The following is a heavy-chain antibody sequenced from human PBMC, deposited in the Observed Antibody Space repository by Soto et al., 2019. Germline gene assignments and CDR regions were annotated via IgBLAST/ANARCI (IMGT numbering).Heavy chain of an antibody. J-gene: IGHJ6*02. D-gene: IGHD6-13*01. CDR1: GYDFTAYD. Sequence: VKVSCKASGYDFTAYDINWVRQASGQGLEWMGWMNPINGATGSARRFQGRVSMTRNTATGTAYLELTSLRSDDSAVYYCGRGPSPRAPAGGTPYYYAMDVWGQGTTVTVSS. V-gene: IGHV1-8*02. CDR3: GRGPSPRAPAGGTPYYYAMDV. CDR2: MNPINGAT.